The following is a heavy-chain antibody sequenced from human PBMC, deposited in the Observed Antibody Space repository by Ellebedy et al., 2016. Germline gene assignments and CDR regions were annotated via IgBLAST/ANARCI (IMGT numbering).Heavy chain of an antibody. CDR3: TRGFSIAVAGTWFDP. V-gene: IGHV1-2*02. Sequence: ASVKVSCKAPGYTFTSYYMHWVRQAPGQGLEWLGWINPNSGGTKYAQQFQGRVTLTRDTSINTAYMELSSLRSDDTAVYYCTRGFSIAVAGTWFDPWGQGTLVTVSS. CDR1: GYTFTSYY. J-gene: IGHJ5*02. D-gene: IGHD6-19*01. CDR2: INPNSGGT.